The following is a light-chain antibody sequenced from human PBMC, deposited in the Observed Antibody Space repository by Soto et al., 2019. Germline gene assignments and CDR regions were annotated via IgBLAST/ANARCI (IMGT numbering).Light chain of an antibody. CDR2: AAS. CDR1: QSISSY. CDR3: QKYNSAPRT. Sequence: IQMTQSPSSLSASVGDRVTITCRASQSISSYLNWYQQKPGKVPKLLIYAASTLHSGVPSRFSGSGSGTDFTLTISSLQPEDVATYYCQKYNSAPRTFGQGTKVDIK. V-gene: IGKV1-27*01. J-gene: IGKJ1*01.